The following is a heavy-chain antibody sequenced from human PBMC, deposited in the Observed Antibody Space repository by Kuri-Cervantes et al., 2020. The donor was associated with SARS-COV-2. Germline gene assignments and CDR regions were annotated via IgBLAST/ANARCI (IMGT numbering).Heavy chain of an antibody. CDR2: IYYSGST. CDR1: GGSISSGDYY. Sequence: SETLSLTCTVSGGSISSGDYYWSWIRQPPGKGLEWIGYIYYSGSTYYNPSLKSRVTISVDTSKNQFSLKLSSVTAADTAVYYCARQGEIFGVVITHLYFDYWGQGTLVTVSS. D-gene: IGHD3-3*01. J-gene: IGHJ4*02. CDR3: ARQGEIFGVVITHLYFDY. V-gene: IGHV4-30-4*08.